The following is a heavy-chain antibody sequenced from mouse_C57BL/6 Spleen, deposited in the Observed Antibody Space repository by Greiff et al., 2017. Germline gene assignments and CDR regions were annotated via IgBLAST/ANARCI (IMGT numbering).Heavy chain of an antibody. CDR1: GFTFSSYA. CDR2: ISSGGDYI. CDR3: TREDYGSSPFDY. J-gene: IGHJ2*01. Sequence: DVHLVESGEGLVKPGGSLKLSCAASGFTFSSYAMSWVRQTPEKRLEWVAYISSGGDYIYYADTVKGRFTISRDNARNTLYLQMSSLKSEDTAMYYCTREDYGSSPFDYWGQGTTLTVSS. V-gene: IGHV5-9-1*02. D-gene: IGHD1-1*01.